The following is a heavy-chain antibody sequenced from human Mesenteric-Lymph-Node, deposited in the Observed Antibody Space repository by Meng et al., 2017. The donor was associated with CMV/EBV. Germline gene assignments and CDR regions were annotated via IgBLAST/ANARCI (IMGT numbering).Heavy chain of an antibody. V-gene: IGHV3-30-3*01. CDR2: ISYDGSNK. Sequence: GESLKISCAASGFTFSSYAMHWVRQAPGKGLEWVAVISYDGSNKYYADSVKGRFTISRDNSKNTLYLQMNSLRAEDTAVYYCARGGVSSTSQGMDVWGQGTTVTVSS. CDR3: ARGGVSSTSQGMDV. CDR1: GFTFSSYA. D-gene: IGHD2-2*01. J-gene: IGHJ6*02.